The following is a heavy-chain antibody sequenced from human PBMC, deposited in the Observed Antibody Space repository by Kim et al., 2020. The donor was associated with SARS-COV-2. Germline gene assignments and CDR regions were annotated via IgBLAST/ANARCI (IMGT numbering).Heavy chain of an antibody. CDR2: INPDGTST. CDR3: VKDSSSSS. Sequence: GGSLRLSCVASGFTFSSHWMHWVRQVPGKGLVGVSRINPDGTSTTYADSVKGRFTISRDNAKNTLSLQMNSLRVEDTAVYYCVKDSSSSSWRQGTLVTVS. V-gene: IGHV3-74*01. CDR1: GFTFSSHW. D-gene: IGHD6-19*01. J-gene: IGHJ4*02.